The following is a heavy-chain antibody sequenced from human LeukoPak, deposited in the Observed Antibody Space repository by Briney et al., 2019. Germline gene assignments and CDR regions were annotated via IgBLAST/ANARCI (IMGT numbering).Heavy chain of an antibody. V-gene: IGHV3-21*01. J-gene: IGHJ4*02. CDR3: ASWAAMAYFDY. CDR1: GFTFSSYS. CDR2: ISSSSSYI. D-gene: IGHD5-18*01. Sequence: GGSLRLSCAASGFTFSSYSMNWVRQAPGKGLEWVPSISSSSSYIYYADSVKGRFTISRDNAKNSLYLQMNSLRAEDTAVYYCASWAAMAYFDYWGQGTLVTVSS.